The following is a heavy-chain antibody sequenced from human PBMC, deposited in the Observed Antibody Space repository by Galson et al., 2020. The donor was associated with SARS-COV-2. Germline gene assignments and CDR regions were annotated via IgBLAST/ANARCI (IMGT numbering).Heavy chain of an antibody. CDR3: AKGVKSGSDH. D-gene: IGHD3-10*01. J-gene: IGHJ1*01. Sequence: GESLKITCKVSGYTLTELSMHWVRQAPGKGLEWMGGFDPEDGETIYAQKFQGRVTMTEDTSTDTAYMELSSLRSEDTAVYYCAKGVKSGSDHWGQGTLVTVSS. CDR2: FDPEDGET. CDR1: GYTLTELS. V-gene: IGHV1-24*01.